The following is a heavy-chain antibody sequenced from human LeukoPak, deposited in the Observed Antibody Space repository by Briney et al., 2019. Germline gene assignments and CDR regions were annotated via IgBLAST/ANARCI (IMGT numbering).Heavy chain of an antibody. D-gene: IGHD6-13*01. CDR1: GYSFPSYW. CDR3: ARQSGLIAAAGSGYYYYYMDV. Sequence: GESLKISCKGSGYSFPSYWIGWVRQMPGKGLEWMGIIYPGDSDTRYSPSFQGQVTISADKSISTAYLQWSSLKASDTAMYYCARQSGLIAAAGSGYYYYYMDVWGKGTTVTVSS. CDR2: IYPGDSDT. J-gene: IGHJ6*03. V-gene: IGHV5-51*01.